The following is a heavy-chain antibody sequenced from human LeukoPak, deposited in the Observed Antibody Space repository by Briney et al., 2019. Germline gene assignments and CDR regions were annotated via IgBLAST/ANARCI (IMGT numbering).Heavy chain of an antibody. V-gene: IGHV3-48*03. CDR1: GFTFSSYE. D-gene: IGHD6-13*01. J-gene: IGHJ6*02. CDR2: ISSSGSTI. CDR3: ARGDSSSWYFYYYYGMDV. Sequence: GGSLRLSCAASGFTFSSYEMNWVRQAPGKGLEWVSYISSSGSTIYYADSVKGRLTISRDNAKNSLYLQMNSLRAEDTAVYYCARGDSSSWYFYYYYGMDVWAKGPRSPSP.